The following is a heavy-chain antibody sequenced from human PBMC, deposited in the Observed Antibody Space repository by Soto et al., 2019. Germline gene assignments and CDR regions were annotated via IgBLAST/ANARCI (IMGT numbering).Heavy chain of an antibody. CDR2: INSDGSST. CDR1: GFTFSSNW. V-gene: IGHV3-74*01. CDR3: LMAMCGGDGSA. Sequence: EVQLVESGGGLVQPGGSLRLSCAASGFTFSSNWMHWVRQAPGKGLVWVSRINSDGSSTSYAYSVKGGFTGSRDTAKSTLYLQVFSLSFDDSAICCVLMAMCGGDGSAWGEGTPVTVSS. D-gene: IGHD2-21*02. J-gene: IGHJ5*02.